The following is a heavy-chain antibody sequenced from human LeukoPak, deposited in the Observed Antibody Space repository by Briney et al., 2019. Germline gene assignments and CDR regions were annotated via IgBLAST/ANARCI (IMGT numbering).Heavy chain of an antibody. CDR1: GFTVSGDY. CDR2: IYSGGST. J-gene: IGHJ5*02. Sequence: GGSLRLSCAVSGFTVSGDYMSWVRQAPGKGLEWVSVIYSGGSTYYADSVKGRFTISRDNSKNTLYLQMNSLRGEDTAVYYCARHDWFDPWGQGTLVTASS. V-gene: IGHV3-53*01. CDR3: ARHDWFDP.